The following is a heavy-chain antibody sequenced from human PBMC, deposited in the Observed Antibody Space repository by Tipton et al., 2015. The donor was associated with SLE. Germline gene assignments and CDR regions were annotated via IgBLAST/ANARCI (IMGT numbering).Heavy chain of an antibody. Sequence: TLSLTCTVSGGSISSYYWSWIRQPPGKGLEWIGYIYHSGSTNYNPSLKSRVTISVDTSKNQFSLKLSSVTAADTAVYYCARLTPWGYDYWGPGMLVTVSS. CDR3: ARLTPWGYDY. V-gene: IGHV4-59*01. CDR1: GGSISSYY. D-gene: IGHD7-27*01. CDR2: IYHSGST. J-gene: IGHJ4*02.